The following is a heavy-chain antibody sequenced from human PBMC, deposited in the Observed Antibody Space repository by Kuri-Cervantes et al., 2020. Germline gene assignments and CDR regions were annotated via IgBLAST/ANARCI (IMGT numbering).Heavy chain of an antibody. V-gene: IGHV4-4*02. J-gene: IGHJ3*02. D-gene: IGHD2-15*01. CDR1: GDSIVSSYS. CDR3: ARVGGVAAMAFDI. Sequence: SETLSLTCAVSGDSIVSSYSWTWVRLSPGKGLEWLGEIYHTGNAHYNPSLRSRVAFLVDTSKNHFSLRLNSVTAADSAVYYCARVGGVAAMAFDIWGQGTMVTVSS. CDR2: IYHTGNA.